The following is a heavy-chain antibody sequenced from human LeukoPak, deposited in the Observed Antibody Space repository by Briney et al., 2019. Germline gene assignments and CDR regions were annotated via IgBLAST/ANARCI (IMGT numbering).Heavy chain of an antibody. J-gene: IGHJ4*02. CDR2: INHSGST. D-gene: IGHD6-19*01. Sequence: SETLSLTCTVYGGSFSAYYWSWLRQPPGKGLEWIGEINHSGSTNYNPSLKSRVTISVDTSKNQFSLKLSSVTAADTAVYYCARVGSSGWHPGFDYWGQGTLATVSS. V-gene: IGHV4-34*01. CDR1: GGSFSAYY. CDR3: ARVGSSGWHPGFDY.